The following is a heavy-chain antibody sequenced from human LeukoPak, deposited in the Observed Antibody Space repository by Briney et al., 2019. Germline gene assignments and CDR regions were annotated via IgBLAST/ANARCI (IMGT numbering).Heavy chain of an antibody. Sequence: GSSVKVSCKASGGPFSSYAISWVRQAPGQGLEWMGRIIPIFGTANYAQKFQGRVTITTDESTSTAYMELSSLRSEDTAVYYCASSAYSSGLYYFDYWGQGTLVTVSS. V-gene: IGHV1-69*05. J-gene: IGHJ4*02. CDR1: GGPFSSYA. CDR3: ASSAYSSGLYYFDY. CDR2: IIPIFGTA. D-gene: IGHD6-19*01.